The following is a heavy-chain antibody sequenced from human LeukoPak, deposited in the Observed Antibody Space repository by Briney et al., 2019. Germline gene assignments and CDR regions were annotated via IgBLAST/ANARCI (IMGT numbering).Heavy chain of an antibody. CDR1: GFTFNSYW. CDR2: INDDGSAT. J-gene: IGHJ4*02. Sequence: GGSLRLSCVASGFTFNSYWMHWVRQVPGKGLVWVSRINDDGSATFYADSVKGRFTISRDNAKNTLFPQINSLRAEDTAVYYCAREILAPGKTHDYWGQGTLVTVSS. CDR3: AREILAPGKTHDY. V-gene: IGHV3-74*01.